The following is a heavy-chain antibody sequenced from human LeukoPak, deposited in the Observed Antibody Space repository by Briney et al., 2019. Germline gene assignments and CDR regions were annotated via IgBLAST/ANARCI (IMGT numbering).Heavy chain of an antibody. D-gene: IGHD3-22*01. CDR3: ARGRNDYDSSGYYLDY. CDR1: GGSFSGYY. V-gene: IGHV4-34*01. Sequence: SETLSLTCAVYGGSFSGYYWSWIRQPPGKGLEWIGEINHSGSTNYNPSLKSRVTISVDTSKNQFSLKLSSVTAADTAVYYCARGRNDYDSSGYYLDYWGQGTLVTVSS. CDR2: INHSGST. J-gene: IGHJ4*02.